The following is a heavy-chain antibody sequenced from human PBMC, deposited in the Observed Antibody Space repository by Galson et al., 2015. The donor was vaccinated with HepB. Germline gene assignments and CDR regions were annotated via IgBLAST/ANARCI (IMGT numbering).Heavy chain of an antibody. CDR2: IYSGGST. J-gene: IGHJ6*02. Sequence: SLRLSCAASGFTVSSNYVSWVRRAPGKGLEWVSVIYSGGSTYYADSVKGRFTISRDNSKNTLYLQMNSLRAEDTAVYYCARDTQLNYYYYYGMDVWGQGTTVTVSS. CDR1: GFTVSSNY. CDR3: ARDTQLNYYYYYGMDV. D-gene: IGHD5-18*01. V-gene: IGHV3-66*02.